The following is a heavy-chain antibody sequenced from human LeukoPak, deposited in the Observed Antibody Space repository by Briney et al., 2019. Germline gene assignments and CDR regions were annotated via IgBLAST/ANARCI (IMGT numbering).Heavy chain of an antibody. CDR3: VRDMATGRFDP. CDR1: GFTFSSYW. CDR2: IKQDGSEK. V-gene: IGHV3-7*01. Sequence: GGSLRLSCAASGFTFSSYWMSWVRQAPGKGLEWVANIKQDGSEKYYVDSVKGRFTISRDNAKNSLYLQMNSLRVEDTAMYYCVRDMATGRFDPWGQGTLVTVSS. D-gene: IGHD5-24*01. J-gene: IGHJ5*02.